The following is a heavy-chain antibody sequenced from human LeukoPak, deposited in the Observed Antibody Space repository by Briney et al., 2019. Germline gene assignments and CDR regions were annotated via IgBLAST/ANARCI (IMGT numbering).Heavy chain of an antibody. V-gene: IGHV4-59*01. J-gene: IGHJ3*02. CDR3: AQQLDAFDI. D-gene: IGHD6-13*01. CDR1: GGSISSYY. CDR2: IYYSGST. Sequence: SETLSLTCTVSGGSISSYYWSWIRQPPGKGLEWIGYIYYSGSTNYNPSLKSRVTISVDTSKSQFSLKLSSVTAADTAVYYCAQQLDAFDIWGQGTMVTVSS.